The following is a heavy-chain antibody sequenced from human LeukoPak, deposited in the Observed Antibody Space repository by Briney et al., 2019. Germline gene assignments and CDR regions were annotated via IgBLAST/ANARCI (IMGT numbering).Heavy chain of an antibody. Sequence: GESLKISCKASGYSFTSYWIGWVRQMPGKGLEWMGIINPSDSDTRYSPPFQGQVTISVDKSNSIAYLQWSSLKASDTAMYYCARRVGSSGWYVWGQGTLVTVSP. D-gene: IGHD6-19*01. CDR3: ARRVGSSGWYV. J-gene: IGHJ4*02. CDR1: GYSFTSYW. V-gene: IGHV5-51*01. CDR2: INPSDSDT.